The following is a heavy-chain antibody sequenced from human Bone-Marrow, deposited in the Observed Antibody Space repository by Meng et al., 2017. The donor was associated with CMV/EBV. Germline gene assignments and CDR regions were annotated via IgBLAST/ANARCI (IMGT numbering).Heavy chain of an antibody. V-gene: IGHV1-24*01. Sequence: QVQLVQPGAEVKKPGASEKVYCKGSGYTLTELSMHWVRQAPGKGLEWMGGFDPEDGETIYAQKFQGRVTMTEDTSTDTAYMELSSLRSEDTAVYYCATGPGYDSSGYYFEYFQHWGQGTLVTVSS. CDR3: ATGPGYDSSGYYFEYFQH. D-gene: IGHD3-22*01. CDR1: GYTLTELS. CDR2: FDPEDGET. J-gene: IGHJ1*01.